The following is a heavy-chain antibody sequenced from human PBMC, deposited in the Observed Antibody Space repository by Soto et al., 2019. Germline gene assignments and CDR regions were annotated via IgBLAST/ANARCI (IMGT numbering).Heavy chain of an antibody. CDR3: VKQAHGLDGVAFDY. V-gene: IGHV3-64D*06. Sequence: PGGSLRLSCSASGFIFSESTIYWVRQVPGKGLEAISAVSTSGRSTYYADPVKDRFTISRDNSKNTLFLQMGSLRPEDTAIYYCVKQAHGLDGVAFDYWGQETQVTVSS. CDR1: GFIFSEST. D-gene: IGHD2-15*01. J-gene: IGHJ4*02. CDR2: VSTSGRST.